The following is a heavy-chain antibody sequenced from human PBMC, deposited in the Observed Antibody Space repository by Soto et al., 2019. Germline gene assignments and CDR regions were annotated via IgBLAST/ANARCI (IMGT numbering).Heavy chain of an antibody. D-gene: IGHD5-18*01. J-gene: IGHJ6*02. CDR3: ARLHSHGTYGMDV. CDR1: GGSFTYT. CDR2: IIPIFGTA. V-gene: IGHV1-69*13. Sequence: ASVKVSCKASGGSFTYTLSWVRQAPGQGLEWMGGIIPIFGTASYAQKFQGRVTITADESTKTAYMELSTLRSEDTAVYYCARLHSHGTYGMDVWGQGTTVTVSS.